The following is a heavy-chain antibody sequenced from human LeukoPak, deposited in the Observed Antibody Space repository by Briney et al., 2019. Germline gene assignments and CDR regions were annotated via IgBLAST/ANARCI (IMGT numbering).Heavy chain of an antibody. CDR1: GGSISSYY. D-gene: IGHD3-3*01. J-gene: IGHJ3*02. Sequence: SETLSLXCTVSGGSISSYYWSWIRQPPGKGLEWIGYIYYSGSTNYNPSLKSRVTISVDTSKNQFSLKLSSVAAADTAVYHCARVGVEFLDAFDIWGQGTMVTVSS. CDR3: ARVGVEFLDAFDI. CDR2: IYYSGST. V-gene: IGHV4-59*01.